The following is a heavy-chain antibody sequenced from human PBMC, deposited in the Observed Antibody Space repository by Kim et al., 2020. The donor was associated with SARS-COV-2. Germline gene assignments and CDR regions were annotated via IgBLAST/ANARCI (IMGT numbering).Heavy chain of an antibody. J-gene: IGHJ5*02. V-gene: IGHV3-48*03. CDR3: ATGTWSP. CDR1: GFTFSSYE. D-gene: IGHD2-8*01. Sequence: GGSLRLSCAASGFTFSSYEMNWVRQAPGKGLEWVSYISTSGTTIYYADSVKGRFTISRDNAENSLYLQMSSLRAEETAVYYCATGTWSPLGQGTLVTVSS. CDR2: ISTSGTTI.